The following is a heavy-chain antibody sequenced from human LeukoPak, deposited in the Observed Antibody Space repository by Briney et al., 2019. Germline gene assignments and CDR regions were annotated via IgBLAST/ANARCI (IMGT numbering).Heavy chain of an antibody. Sequence: PSETLSLTCTVSGGSISSGGYYWSWIRQHPGKGLEWIGYIYYSGSTYYNPSLKSRVTISVDTSKNQFSLKLSSVTAADTAVYYCAIPTTGGDYYYGMDVWGQGTTVTVSS. D-gene: IGHD1-26*01. CDR3: AIPTTGGDYYYGMDV. CDR2: IYYSGST. V-gene: IGHV4-31*03. J-gene: IGHJ6*02. CDR1: GGSISSGGYY.